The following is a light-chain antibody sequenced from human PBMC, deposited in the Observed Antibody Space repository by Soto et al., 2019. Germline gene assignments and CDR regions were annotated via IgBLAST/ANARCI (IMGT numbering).Light chain of an antibody. CDR3: QQYGSSPQVT. CDR2: GAS. J-gene: IGKJ3*01. V-gene: IGKV3-20*01. CDR1: QSVSTSY. Sequence: EIVLTQSPGTLSLSPGERATLSCRASQSVSTSYLAWYQQKPGQAPRLLIYGASSRATGIPDRFSGSGSGTDFSLTITRLEPEDFEVYYWQQYGSSPQVTFGPGTKVDIK.